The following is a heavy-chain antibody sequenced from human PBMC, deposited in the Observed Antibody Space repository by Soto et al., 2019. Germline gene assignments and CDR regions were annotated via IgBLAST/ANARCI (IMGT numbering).Heavy chain of an antibody. J-gene: IGHJ4*02. V-gene: IGHV3-74*01. CDR2: VDSDGSGT. Sequence: EVQLVESGGGSVQPGGSLRLSCVASGITFSGYWMHWVRQVPGKGLVWVARVDSDGSGTSYADSVKGRFTISRDNAKNTLYLPMNSLRVEDKAVYYCATVFENWGQGIPVTVSS. CDR3: ATVFEN. CDR1: GITFSGYW.